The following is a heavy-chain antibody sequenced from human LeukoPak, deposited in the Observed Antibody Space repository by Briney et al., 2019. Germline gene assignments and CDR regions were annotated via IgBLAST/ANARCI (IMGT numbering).Heavy chain of an antibody. Sequence: GGSLRLSCAASGFTFSSYWMSWVRQAPGKGLEWVANIKQDGSEKYYVDSVKGRFIISRDNAKNSLYLQMNSLRAEDTAVYYCARSAPIVVVPAAVDFDYWGQGTLVTVSS. CDR1: GFTFSSYW. CDR2: IKQDGSEK. V-gene: IGHV3-7*01. J-gene: IGHJ4*02. D-gene: IGHD2-2*01. CDR3: ARSAPIVVVPAAVDFDY.